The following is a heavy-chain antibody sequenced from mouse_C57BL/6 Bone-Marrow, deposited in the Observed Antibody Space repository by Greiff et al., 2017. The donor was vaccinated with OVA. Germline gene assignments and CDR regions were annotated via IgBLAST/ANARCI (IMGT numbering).Heavy chain of an antibody. J-gene: IGHJ4*01. CDR1: GFTFNTYA. CDR3: VREGSGYVGYYAMDY. CDR2: IRSKSSNYAT. Sequence: EVQRVESGGGLVQPKGSLKLSCAASGFTFNTYAMHWVRQAPGTGLAWVARIRSKSSNYATYYADSVKDRFTISRDDSQSMLYLQMNNLKTEDTAMYYCVREGSGYVGYYAMDYWGQGTSVTVSS. V-gene: IGHV10-3*01. D-gene: IGHD3-2*02.